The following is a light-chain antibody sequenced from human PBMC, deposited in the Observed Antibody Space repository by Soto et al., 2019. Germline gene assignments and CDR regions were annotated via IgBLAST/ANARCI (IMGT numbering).Light chain of an antibody. Sequence: IVLTQSPWTLSLTTGERATLSCRASQSIRSHYLAWYQQKPGQAPRLLISGASSRATGIPDRFSGSGSGTDFTLTISRLEPEDFAVYYCQQYGSSPPTFGQGTRLEIK. J-gene: IGKJ5*01. CDR3: QQYGSSPPT. CDR2: GAS. V-gene: IGKV3-20*01. CDR1: QSIRSHY.